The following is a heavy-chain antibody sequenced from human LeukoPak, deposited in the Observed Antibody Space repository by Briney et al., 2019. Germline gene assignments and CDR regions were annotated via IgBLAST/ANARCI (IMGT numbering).Heavy chain of an antibody. V-gene: IGHV3-21*01. D-gene: IGHD3-10*01. J-gene: IGHJ4*02. CDR2: ISSSSSYI. Sequence: GGSLRLSCAASGFTFSSYSMNWVRQAPGKGLEWVSSISSSSSYIYYADSVKGRFTISRDNAKNSLYLQMNSLRAEDTAVYCCARDDYYGSGSYYFDYWGQGTLVTVSS. CDR3: ARDDYYGSGSYYFDY. CDR1: GFTFSSYS.